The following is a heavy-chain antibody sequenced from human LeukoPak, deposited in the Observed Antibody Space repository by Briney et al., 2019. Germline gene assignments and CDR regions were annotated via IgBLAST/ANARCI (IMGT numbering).Heavy chain of an antibody. V-gene: IGHV1-18*01. CDR2: ISAESGNT. CDR1: GYRFSDYA. J-gene: IGHJ4*02. Sequence: ASVKVSCKASGYRFSDYAISWVRQAPGQGPEWMGWISAESGNTESAQNFQDRVTMTTDTSTSAAFLELRSLRSDDTAVYYCARPRRSHYFDYWGQGTLVTVSS. CDR3: ARPRRSHYFDY.